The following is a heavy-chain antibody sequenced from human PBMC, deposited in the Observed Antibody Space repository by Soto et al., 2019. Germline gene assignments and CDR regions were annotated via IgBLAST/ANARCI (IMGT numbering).Heavy chain of an antibody. CDR2: IYYSGST. J-gene: IGHJ4*02. CDR1: GGSISSSSYY. Sequence: QLQLQESGPGLVKPSETLSLTCTVSGGSISSSSYYWGWIRQPPGKGLEWIGSIYYSGSTYYNPSLKSRVTISVDTSKNQFSLKLSSVTAADTAVYYCARLAGQYDFWSGYYFDYWGQGTLVTVSS. D-gene: IGHD3-3*01. V-gene: IGHV4-39*01. CDR3: ARLAGQYDFWSGYYFDY.